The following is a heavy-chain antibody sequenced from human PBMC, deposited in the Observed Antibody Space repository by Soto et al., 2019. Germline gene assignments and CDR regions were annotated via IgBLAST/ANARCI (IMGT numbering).Heavy chain of an antibody. CDR1: GYSFTSYW. CDR3: ARHPTAAGGLLYGMDV. V-gene: IGHV5-51*01. Sequence: GESLKISCKGFGYSFTSYWIGWVRQMPGKGLEWMGIIYPGDSDTRYSPSFQGQVTISADKSISTAYLQWSSLKASDTAMYYCARHPTAAGGLLYGMDVWGQGTTVTVSS. D-gene: IGHD6-13*01. J-gene: IGHJ6*02. CDR2: IYPGDSDT.